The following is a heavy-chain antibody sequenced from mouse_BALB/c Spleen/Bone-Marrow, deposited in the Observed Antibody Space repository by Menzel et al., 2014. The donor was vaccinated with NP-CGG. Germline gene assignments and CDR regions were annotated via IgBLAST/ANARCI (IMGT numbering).Heavy chain of an antibody. CDR1: GYTFTSYW. CDR3: ARRTTTVVATDY. D-gene: IGHD1-1*01. Sequence: VKLMESGAELVKPGASVKLSCKASGYTFTSYWMHWVKQRPGQGLEWIGEINPSNGRTNYNEKFKSKATLTVDKSSSTAYMQLSSLTSEDSAVYYCARRTTTVVATDYWGQGPSLTVSS. V-gene: IGHV1S81*02. J-gene: IGHJ2*02. CDR2: INPSNGRT.